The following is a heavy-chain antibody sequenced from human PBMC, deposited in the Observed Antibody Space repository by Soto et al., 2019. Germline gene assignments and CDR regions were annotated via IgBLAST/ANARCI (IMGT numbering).Heavy chain of an antibody. J-gene: IGHJ6*02. CDR1: GFNFSGSA. Sequence: EVHLVESGGGLVQPGGSLKLSCAASGFNFSGSAIHWVRQASGKGLEGVGRIRSRANNYATSSAASVKGRFKFSRDDSKNTAYLQMSTLKTEDTAVYYCNRGQGAPIGDYYDHGMDVWGQGTTVTVSS. V-gene: IGHV3-73*02. CDR2: IRSRANNYAT. CDR3: NRGQGAPIGDYYDHGMDV. D-gene: IGHD2-2*02.